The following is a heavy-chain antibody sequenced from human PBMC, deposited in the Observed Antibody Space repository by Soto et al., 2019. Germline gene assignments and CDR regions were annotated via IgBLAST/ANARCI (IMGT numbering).Heavy chain of an antibody. V-gene: IGHV3-21*01. Sequence: GGSLRLSCAASGFTFSSYSMNWVRQAPGKGLEWVSSISSSSSYIYYADSVKGRFTISRDNAKNSLYLQMNSLRAEDTAVYYCARRGYYYGSGGHRAGYYYGMDVWGQGTTVTVSS. J-gene: IGHJ6*02. CDR2: ISSSSSYI. CDR3: ARRGYYYGSGGHRAGYYYGMDV. D-gene: IGHD3-10*01. CDR1: GFTFSSYS.